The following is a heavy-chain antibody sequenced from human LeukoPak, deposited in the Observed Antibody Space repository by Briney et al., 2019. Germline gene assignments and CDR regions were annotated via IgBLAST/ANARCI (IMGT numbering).Heavy chain of an antibody. CDR2: IIPIFGTA. J-gene: IGHJ4*02. D-gene: IGHD3-16*01. CDR3: ARGHTFGGLRSPFDY. CDR1: GGTFSSYA. V-gene: IGHV1-69*06. Sequence: ASVKVSCKASGGTFSSYAISWVRQAPGQGLEWMGGIIPIFGTANYAQKFQGRVTITADKSTSTAYMELSSLRSEDTAVYYCARGHTFGGLRSPFDYWGQGTLVTVSS.